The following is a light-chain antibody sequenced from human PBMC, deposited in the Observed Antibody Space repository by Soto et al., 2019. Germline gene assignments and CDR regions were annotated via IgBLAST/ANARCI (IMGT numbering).Light chain of an antibody. V-gene: IGKV3-11*01. CDR3: RQRINWPWT. CDR1: QSVSSY. J-gene: IGKJ1*01. CDR2: DAS. Sequence: EIVLTQSPATLSLSPGERAILSCRASQSVSSYLAWYQQKPGQGPRLLIYDASNRATGIPARFSGSGSGTDFTLTISSLEPEDFAVYYCRQRINWPWTFGQGTKVDIK.